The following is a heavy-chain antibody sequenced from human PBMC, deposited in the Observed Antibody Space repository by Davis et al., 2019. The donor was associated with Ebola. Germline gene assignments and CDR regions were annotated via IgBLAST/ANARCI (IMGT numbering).Heavy chain of an antibody. CDR3: ARVDYDFWSGYNWFDP. J-gene: IGHJ5*02. D-gene: IGHD3-3*01. CDR2: IYYSGST. CDR1: GGSISSYY. Sequence: GSLRLSCTVSGGSISSYYWSWIRQPPGKGLEWIGYIYYSGSTNYNPSLKSRVTISVDTSKNQFFLKLSSVTAADTAVYYCARVDYDFWSGYNWFDPWGQGTLVTVSS. V-gene: IGHV4-59*01.